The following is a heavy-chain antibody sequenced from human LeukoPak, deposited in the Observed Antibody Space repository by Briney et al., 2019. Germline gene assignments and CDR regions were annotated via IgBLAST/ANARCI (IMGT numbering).Heavy chain of an antibody. D-gene: IGHD3-3*01. J-gene: IGHJ5*02. V-gene: IGHV4-39*01. CDR2: IYYSGST. Sequence: SETLSLTCTVPGGSISSSSYYWGWIRQPPGKGLEWIGSIYYSGSTYYNPSLKSRVTISVDTSKNQFSLKLSSVTAADTAVYYCARSGITIFGVKPPGGFDPWGQGTLVTVSS. CDR1: GGSISSSSYY. CDR3: ARSGITIFGVKPPGGFDP.